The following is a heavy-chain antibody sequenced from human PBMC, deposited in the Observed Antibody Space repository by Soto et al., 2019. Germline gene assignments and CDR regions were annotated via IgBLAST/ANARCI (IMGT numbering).Heavy chain of an antibody. J-gene: IGHJ6*02. CDR3: ARGANYYYYGMDV. CDR1: GFTFSSYG. CDR2: IWYDGSKK. V-gene: IGHV3-33*01. Sequence: QVQLVESGGGVVQPGRSLRLSCAASGFTFSSYGMHWVRQAPGKGLEWVAVIWYDGSKKYYADSVKGRFTISRDNSKNTLYLEMNSLRAADTAVYYCARGANYYYYGMDVWGQGTTVTVSS.